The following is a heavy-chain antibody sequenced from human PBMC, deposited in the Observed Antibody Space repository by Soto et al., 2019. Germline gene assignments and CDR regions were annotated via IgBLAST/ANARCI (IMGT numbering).Heavy chain of an antibody. V-gene: IGHV3-74*01. J-gene: IGHJ4*01. CDR3: ARVQPDGFPKYFDH. CDR2: ISSDGATA. CDR1: GFSFSRYW. Sequence: LRLSFAASGFSFSRYWMYWLRQSPGKGLEWVSRISSDGATASLPDSVEGRFAVSRDNAKSEVFLQMNSLRVDDTGVYFCARVQPDGFPKYFDHWGQGGLVTVLS. D-gene: IGHD2-21*01.